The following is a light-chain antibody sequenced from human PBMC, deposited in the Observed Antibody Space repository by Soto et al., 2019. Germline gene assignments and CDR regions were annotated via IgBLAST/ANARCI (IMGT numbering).Light chain of an antibody. Sequence: IVMTQSPATLSVSPGERVTLSCRASESISRNLAWYQQKPGQAPRLLIYGASSRDTGVPARFSGGGSGTEFTLTIRTLQSEDSAVYFCQQYMNWPPLTFGPGTKVDV. J-gene: IGKJ3*01. CDR1: ESISRN. V-gene: IGKV3-15*01. CDR3: QQYMNWPPLT. CDR2: GAS.